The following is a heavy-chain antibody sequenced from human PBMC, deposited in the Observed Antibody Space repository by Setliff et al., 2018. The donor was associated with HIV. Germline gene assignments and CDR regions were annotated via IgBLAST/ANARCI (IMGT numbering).Heavy chain of an antibody. D-gene: IGHD1-1*01. CDR1: GGSISSSTYY. J-gene: IGHJ4*02. V-gene: IGHV4-39*07. CDR3: AKRLTGPFDN. Sequence: SETLSLTCTVSGGSISSSTYYWGWFRQSPGKGLEWIGSIYYSGSTYFNPSLKSRVIISVDTSTNQFSLNLSSVTAADTAVYYCAKRLTGPFDNWGQGTLVTVS. CDR2: IYYSGST.